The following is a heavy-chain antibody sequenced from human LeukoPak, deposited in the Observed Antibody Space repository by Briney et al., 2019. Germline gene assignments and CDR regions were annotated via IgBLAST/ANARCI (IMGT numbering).Heavy chain of an antibody. D-gene: IGHD6-19*01. CDR2: IKSKTDGGTT. CDR3: TTASSGWYLSDY. V-gene: IGHV3-15*01. Sequence: GGSLRLSCAASGFTFSNAWMSWVRQAPGKGLEWVGRIKSKTDGGTTDYAAPVKGRFTISRDDLKNTLYLQMNSLKTEDTAVYYCTTASSGWYLSDYWGQGTLVTVSS. J-gene: IGHJ4*02. CDR1: GFTFSNAW.